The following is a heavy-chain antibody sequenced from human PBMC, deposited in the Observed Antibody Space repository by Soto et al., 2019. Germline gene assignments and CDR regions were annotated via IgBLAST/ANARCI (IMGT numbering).Heavy chain of an antibody. J-gene: IGHJ4*02. CDR1: GYTFTSYG. CDR3: ARGRYGDY. CDR2: ISAHNGNT. D-gene: IGHD1-1*01. Sequence: QVHVVQSGAEVKKPGASVNVSCKASGYTFTSYGITWVRQAPGQGLEWMGWISAHNGNTDYAQKLQGRVIVTRDTSTSTAYMELRSLISDDTAVYYCARGRYGDYWGQGALVTVSS. V-gene: IGHV1-18*01.